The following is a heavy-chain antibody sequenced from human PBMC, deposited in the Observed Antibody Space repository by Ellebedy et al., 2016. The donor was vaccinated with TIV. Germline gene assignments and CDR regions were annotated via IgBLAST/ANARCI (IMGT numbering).Heavy chain of an antibody. CDR1: GFNFNGYA. CDR2: ISASGTVT. D-gene: IGHD3-10*01. V-gene: IGHV3-21*05. CDR3: SRDPRDGSGSYYKYYYYGMDV. J-gene: IGHJ6*02. Sequence: GESLKISCAASGFNFNGYAMSWVRQVAGKGLEWLSDISASGTVTYYADSVKGRFTISRDNAKNSLYLQMNSLRAEDTAVYYCSRDPRDGSGSYYKYYYYGMDVWGQGTTVTVSS.